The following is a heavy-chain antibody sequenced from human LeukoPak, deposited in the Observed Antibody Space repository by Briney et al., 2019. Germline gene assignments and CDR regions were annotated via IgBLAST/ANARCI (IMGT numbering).Heavy chain of an antibody. Sequence: GGSLRLSCAASGFTFSSYSMNWVRQAPGKGLEWVSSISSSSSYIYYADSVKGRFTISRDNAKNSLYLQMNSLRAEDTAVYYCARENSGSYSWFDYWGQGTLVTVSS. CDR1: GFTFSSYS. CDR3: ARENSGSYSWFDY. V-gene: IGHV3-21*01. D-gene: IGHD1-26*01. CDR2: ISSSSSYI. J-gene: IGHJ4*02.